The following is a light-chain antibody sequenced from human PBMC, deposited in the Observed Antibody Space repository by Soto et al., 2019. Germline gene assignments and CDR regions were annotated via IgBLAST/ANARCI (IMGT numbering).Light chain of an antibody. J-gene: IGLJ3*02. CDR2: EVT. Sequence: QSALTQPASVSGSPGQSMTISCTGTSSDVGSGNFVSWFQQHPGKAPKLMIYEVTNRPSGVSYRFSGSKSGNTASLTISGLQAEDEADYYCSSFTTTNTWLFGGGTKLTVL. CDR1: SSDVGSGNF. CDR3: SSFTTTNTWL. V-gene: IGLV2-14*01.